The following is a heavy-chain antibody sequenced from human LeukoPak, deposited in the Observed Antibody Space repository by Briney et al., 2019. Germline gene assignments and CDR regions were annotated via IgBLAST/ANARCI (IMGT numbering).Heavy chain of an antibody. Sequence: PGGSLRLSCAASGFTFDDYAMHWVRQAPGKGLEWVSSISWNSGSIGYADSVKGRFTISRDNAKNSLYLQMNSLRAEDTALYYCAKSGPTPSRYYYYYYYMDVWGKGTTVTVSS. CDR3: AKSGPTPSRYYYYYYYMDV. J-gene: IGHJ6*03. CDR2: ISWNSGSI. D-gene: IGHD2-15*01. V-gene: IGHV3-9*01. CDR1: GFTFDDYA.